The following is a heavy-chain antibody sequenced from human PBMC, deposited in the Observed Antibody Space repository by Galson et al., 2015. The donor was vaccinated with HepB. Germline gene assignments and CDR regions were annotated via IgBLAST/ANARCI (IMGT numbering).Heavy chain of an antibody. CDR3: AKDNQPPSSSWAYYYYYGMDV. J-gene: IGHJ6*02. D-gene: IGHD6-13*01. V-gene: IGHV3-23*01. CDR2: ISGSGGST. Sequence: SLRLSCAASGFTFSSYAMSWVRQAPGKGLEWVSAISGSGGSTYYADSVKGRFTISRDNSKNTLYLQMNSLRAEDTAAYYCAKDNQPPSSSWAYYYYYGMDVWGQGTTVTVSS. CDR1: GFTFSSYA.